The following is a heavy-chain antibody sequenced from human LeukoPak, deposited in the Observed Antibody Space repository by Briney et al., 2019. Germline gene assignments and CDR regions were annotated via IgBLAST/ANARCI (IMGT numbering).Heavy chain of an antibody. V-gene: IGHV1-69*05. J-gene: IGHJ5*01. D-gene: IGHD1-26*01. CDR1: GGTISNYA. Sequence: ASVKVSCKASGGTISNYAFSWVRQAPGQGLEWMGGIIPIFRTTNYAEQFQGRVTITTDESTNTAYLDLSSLRSEDTAVYYCAKDDGSATMGFDSWGQGTLVSVSS. CDR3: AKDDGSATMGFDS. CDR2: IIPIFRTT.